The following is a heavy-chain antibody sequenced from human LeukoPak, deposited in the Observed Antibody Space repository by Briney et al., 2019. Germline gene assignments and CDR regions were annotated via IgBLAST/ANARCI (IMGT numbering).Heavy chain of an antibody. CDR3: ARQRLRGYPYYSYFPMDV. J-gene: IGHJ6*03. V-gene: IGHV3-48*03. CDR2: LNPGSSVI. D-gene: IGHD1-1*01. CDR1: GFTFRNYE. Sequence: PGGSLRLSCAAFGFTFRNYEMNWVRQAPGKGLEWLSYLNPGSSVIYYAASVRGRFTISRDNAKNSPYLQMNSLRAEDTAVYYCARQRLRGYPYYSYFPMDVWGKGTTVTVSS.